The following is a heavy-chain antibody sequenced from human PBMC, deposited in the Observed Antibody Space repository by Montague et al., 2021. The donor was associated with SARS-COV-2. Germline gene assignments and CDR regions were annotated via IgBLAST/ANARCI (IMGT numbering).Heavy chain of an antibody. V-gene: IGHV2-70*11. CDR3: ARDHYDILTGYYNWFDP. J-gene: IGHJ5*02. CDR1: GGSISSSSYF. Sequence: TLSLTCTVSGGSISSSSYFWGWIRQPPGKALEWLARIDWDDDXYYSTSLKTRLTISKDTSKNQVVLTMTNMDPVDTATYYCARDHYDILTGYYNWFDPWGQGTLVTVSS. CDR2: IDWDDDX. D-gene: IGHD3-9*01.